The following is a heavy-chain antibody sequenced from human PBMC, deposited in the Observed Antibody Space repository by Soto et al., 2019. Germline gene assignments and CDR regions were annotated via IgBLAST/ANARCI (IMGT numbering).Heavy chain of an antibody. CDR2: SRNKGNSYTT. V-gene: IGHV3-72*01. CDR1: GFTFSDHY. CDR3: ARGGHSSGTPYTPDY. Sequence: EVQLVESGGGLVQPGGSLRLSCAASGFTFSDHYMDWVRQAPGKGLEWVGRSRNKGNSYTTEYAASVKGRFTISRDDSKNSLFLQMNSLKTDDTAVYYCARGGHSSGTPYTPDYWGQGTLVTVSS. J-gene: IGHJ4*02. D-gene: IGHD1-1*01.